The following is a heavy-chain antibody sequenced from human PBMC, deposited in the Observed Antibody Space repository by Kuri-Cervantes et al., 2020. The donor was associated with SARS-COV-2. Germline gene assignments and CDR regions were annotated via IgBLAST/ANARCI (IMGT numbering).Heavy chain of an antibody. CDR2: IYWNDDK. CDR3: ARTQLGYCSSTSCYISAEYFQH. D-gene: IGHD2-2*02. Sequence: SGPTLVKPTQTLTLTCTFSGFSLSTSGVGVGWIRQPPGKALEWLALIYWNDDKRYSPSLKSRLTITKDTSKNQVVLTMTNMDPVDTATYYCARTQLGYCSSTSCYISAEYFQHWGQGTLVTVSS. CDR1: GFSLSTSGVG. V-gene: IGHV2-5*01. J-gene: IGHJ1*01.